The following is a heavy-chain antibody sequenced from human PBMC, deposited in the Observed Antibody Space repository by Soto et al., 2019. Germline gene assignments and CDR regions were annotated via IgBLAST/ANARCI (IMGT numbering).Heavy chain of an antibody. Sequence: QVQLVQSGAEVKKPGASVTVSCRASGDTFTGYYMHWVRQAPGQGLEWMGWINPNSGVTKYAQKFQGWVTMTSDTSIRTVYMELSRLRSDDTAVYYCARESGGATASVDYYYFYMDVWGTGTTVTVS. CDR3: ARESGGATASVDYYYFYMDV. CDR2: INPNSGVT. J-gene: IGHJ6*03. D-gene: IGHD5-12*01. V-gene: IGHV1-2*04. CDR1: GDTFTGYY.